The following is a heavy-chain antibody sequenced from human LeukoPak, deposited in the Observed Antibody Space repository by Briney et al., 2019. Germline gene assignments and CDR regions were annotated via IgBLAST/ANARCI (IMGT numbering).Heavy chain of an antibody. CDR3: AKWGDYDILTGYYVSDF. Sequence: GGSLRLSCAASEFIFRNYAMSWVRQAPGKGLEWVSVITGSGDTTYYADSVKGRFTISRDNSKNTLYVEMNTLRAEDTAVYYCAKWGDYDILTGYYVSDFWGQGTLVTVSS. CDR1: EFIFRNYA. D-gene: IGHD3-9*01. CDR2: ITGSGDTT. V-gene: IGHV3-23*01. J-gene: IGHJ4*02.